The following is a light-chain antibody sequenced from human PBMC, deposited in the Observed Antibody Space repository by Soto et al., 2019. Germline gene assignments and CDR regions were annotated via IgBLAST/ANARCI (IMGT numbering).Light chain of an antibody. CDR1: QSVSSY. J-gene: IGKJ5*01. V-gene: IGKV3-11*01. CDR3: QQRTNSPLIT. Sequence: EIVLTQSPATLSLSPGERATLSCRASQSVSSYLAWYQQKPGQAPRLLIYDASNRATGIPARFSGSGSATDFTLTIRSPEPKDFAVYYCQQRTNSPLITLDQGTRLEIK. CDR2: DAS.